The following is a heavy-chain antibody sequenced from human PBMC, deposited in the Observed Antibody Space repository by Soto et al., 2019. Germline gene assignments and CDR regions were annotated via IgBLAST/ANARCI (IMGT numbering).Heavy chain of an antibody. V-gene: IGHV1-3*01. Sequence: ASVKVSCKASGYTFTSYAMHWVRQAPGQRLEWMGWINAGNGNTKYSQKFQGRVTITRDTSASTAYMELSSLRSEDTAVYYCASTYITTVAGGHFDYWGQGTLVTVSS. CDR2: INAGNGNT. CDR3: ASTYITTVAGGHFDY. J-gene: IGHJ4*02. D-gene: IGHD6-19*01. CDR1: GYTFTSYA.